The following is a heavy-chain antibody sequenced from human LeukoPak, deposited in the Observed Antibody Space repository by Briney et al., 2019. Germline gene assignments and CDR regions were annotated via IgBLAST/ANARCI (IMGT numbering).Heavy chain of an antibody. CDR2: INPSGGST. CDR3: ARDHSGIAAAGLLDY. CDR1: GYTFTSYY. Sequence: ASVKVSCKASGYTFTSYYMHWVRQAPGQGLEWMGIINPSGGSTSYAQKFQGRVTMTRDMSTSTVYMELSSLRSEDTAVYYCARDHSGIAAAGLLDYWGQGTLVTVSS. D-gene: IGHD6-13*01. J-gene: IGHJ4*02. V-gene: IGHV1-46*01.